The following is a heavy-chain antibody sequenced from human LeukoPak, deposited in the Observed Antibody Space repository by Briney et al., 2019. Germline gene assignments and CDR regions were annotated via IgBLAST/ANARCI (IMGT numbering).Heavy chain of an antibody. J-gene: IGHJ4*02. CDR2: IKQDGSKK. D-gene: IGHD5-24*01. CDR3: TRVGYIDEGIDY. CDR1: GFPFSSYW. Sequence: GGSPRLSCVASGFPFSSYWMTWVRQAPGKGLEWVANIKQDGSKKSYVDSVKGRFTIPRDNAKNSLYLQMNSLRAEDTAIYYCTRVGYIDEGIDYWGQGTLVTVSS. V-gene: IGHV3-7*04.